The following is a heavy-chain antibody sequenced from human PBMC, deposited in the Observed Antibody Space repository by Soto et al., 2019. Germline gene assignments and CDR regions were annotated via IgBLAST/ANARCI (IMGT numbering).Heavy chain of an antibody. Sequence: GGSLRLSYAASGFTFSAYYMSWIRQAPWKGLEWVSSISSTTNYIYYGDSMKGRFTISRDNAKNSLYLEMNSLRAEDTAVYYCARESEDLTSNFDYWGQGTLVTVSS. J-gene: IGHJ4*02. CDR3: ARESEDLTSNFDY. V-gene: IGHV3-11*06. CDR1: GFTFSAYY. CDR2: ISSTTNYI.